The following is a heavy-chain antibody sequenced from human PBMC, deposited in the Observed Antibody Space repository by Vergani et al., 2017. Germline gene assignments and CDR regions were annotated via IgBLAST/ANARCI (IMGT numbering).Heavy chain of an antibody. Sequence: QVQLVESGGGVVQPGRSLRLSCAASGFTFSSYAMHWVRQAPGKGLEWVAVISYDGSNKYYADSVKGRFTISRDNSKNTRYLQMNSLRAEDTALYYCARDPGRYDFWSGYRPRDWYFDLWGRGTLVTVSS. D-gene: IGHD3-3*01. CDR2: ISYDGSNK. CDR3: ARDPGRYDFWSGYRPRDWYFDL. J-gene: IGHJ2*01. V-gene: IGHV3-30*04. CDR1: GFTFSSYA.